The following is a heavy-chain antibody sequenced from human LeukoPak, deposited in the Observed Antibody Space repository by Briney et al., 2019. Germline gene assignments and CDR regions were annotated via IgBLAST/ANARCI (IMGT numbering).Heavy chain of an antibody. Sequence: GGSLRLSCAASGFTFSSYAMHWVRQAPGKGLEWVAVISYDGSNKYYVDSVKGPFTISRDNSKNTLYLQMNSLRAEDTAVYDCARADTAMVLDYWGQGTLVTVSS. CDR3: ARADTAMVLDY. CDR1: GFTFSSYA. J-gene: IGHJ4*02. CDR2: ISYDGSNK. V-gene: IGHV3-30*04. D-gene: IGHD5-18*01.